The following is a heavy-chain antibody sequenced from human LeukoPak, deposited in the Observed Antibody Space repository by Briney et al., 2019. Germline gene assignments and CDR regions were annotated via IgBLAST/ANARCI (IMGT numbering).Heavy chain of an antibody. CDR3: ARLNWAAAGTYFDY. V-gene: IGHV4-59*01. D-gene: IGHD6-13*01. CDR2: IYYSGST. J-gene: IGHJ4*02. CDR1: GGSISSYY. Sequence: SETLSLTCTVSGGSISSYYWSWIRQPPGKGLEWIGYIYYSGSTNYNPSLKSRVTISVDTSKNQFSLKLSSVTAADTAVYYRARLNWAAAGTYFDYWGQGTLVTVSS.